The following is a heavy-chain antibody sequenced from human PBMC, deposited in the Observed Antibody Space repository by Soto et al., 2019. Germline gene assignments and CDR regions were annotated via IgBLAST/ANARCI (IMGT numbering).Heavy chain of an antibody. CDR2: ISGSSRDT. V-gene: IGHV3-11*05. Sequence: GGSLRLSCAASGFTFSDSYMTWIRQAPGKGLEWVSYISGSSRDTNYADSVKGRFTISRDNAKNSLYLQMSSLKDDDTAVYYCTRDPRLTDFWGQGTLVTVSS. J-gene: IGHJ4*02. CDR3: TRDPRLTDF. D-gene: IGHD5-12*01. CDR1: GFTFSDSY.